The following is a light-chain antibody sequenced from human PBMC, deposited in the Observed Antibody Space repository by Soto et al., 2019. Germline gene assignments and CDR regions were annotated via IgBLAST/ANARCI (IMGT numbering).Light chain of an antibody. CDR2: GAS. CDR3: QQYGSSPRT. Sequence: IVLTQSPGTLSLSPGERATLSCRASQSVRSSYLAWYQQKPGQAPSLLIYGASSGATGIPDRFSGSGSATDFTLTISRLEPGDFAVYYCQQYGSSPRTFGQGTKVDSK. J-gene: IGKJ1*01. CDR1: QSVRSSY. V-gene: IGKV3-20*01.